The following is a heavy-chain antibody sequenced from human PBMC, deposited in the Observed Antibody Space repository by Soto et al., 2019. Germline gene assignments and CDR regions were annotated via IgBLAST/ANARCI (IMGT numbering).Heavy chain of an antibody. V-gene: IGHV1-69*01. Sequence: QEQLVQSGPEVKKPGSSVKVSCKDSGGLFSSFTISWVRQAPGQGLEWLGGIIPVFGTTNYAEKFQGRVTITADESTNTAYMELSSLTSAGTAMYYCARGGSPYVWFNEFWGQGTLVTVSS. J-gene: IGHJ4*02. CDR3: ARGGSPYVWFNEF. D-gene: IGHD3-16*01. CDR2: IIPVFGTT. CDR1: GGLFSSFT.